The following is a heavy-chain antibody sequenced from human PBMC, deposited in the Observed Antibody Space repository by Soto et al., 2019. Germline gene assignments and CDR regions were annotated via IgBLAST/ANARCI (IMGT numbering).Heavy chain of an antibody. D-gene: IGHD2-15*01. J-gene: IGHJ6*03. CDR1: GGSISSSSYY. CDR2: IYYSGST. CDR3: ARGRHATGYKDYYYYYMDV. V-gene: IGHV4-39*01. Sequence: PSETLSLTCTVSGGSISSSSYYWGWIRQPPGKGLEWIGSIYYSGSTYYNPSLKSRVTISVDTSKNQFSLKLSSVTAADTAVYYCARGRHATGYKDYYYYYMDVWGKGTTVTVSS.